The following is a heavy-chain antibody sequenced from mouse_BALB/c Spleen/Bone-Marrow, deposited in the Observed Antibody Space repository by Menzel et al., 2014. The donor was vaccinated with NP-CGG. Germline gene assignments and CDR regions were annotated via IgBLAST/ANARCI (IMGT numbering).Heavy chain of an antibody. D-gene: IGHD5-5*01. J-gene: IGHJ2*01. Sequence: EVKLVESGGGLVQPGGSLKLSCAASGFTFSSYTMSWVRQTPEKRLEWVAYISNGGGSTYYPDTVKGRFTISRDNAKNTLYLQMSSLKSEDTAMYYCARQIYLPSLDYWGQGTTLTVS. CDR3: ARQIYLPSLDY. CDR2: ISNGGGST. CDR1: GFTFSSYT. V-gene: IGHV5-12-2*01.